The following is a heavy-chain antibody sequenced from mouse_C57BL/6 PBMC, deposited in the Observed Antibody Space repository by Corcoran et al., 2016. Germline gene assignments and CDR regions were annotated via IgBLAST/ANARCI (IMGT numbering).Heavy chain of an antibody. CDR1: GYAFSSYW. J-gene: IGHJ2*01. CDR3: AKRDGYSPFDY. V-gene: IGHV1-80*01. CDR2: IYPGDGDT. D-gene: IGHD2-3*01. Sequence: QVQLQQSGAELVKPGASVKISCKASGYAFSSYWMNWVKHRPGKGLEWIGQIYPGDGDTNYNGKFKGKATLTADKSSSTAYMQLSSLTSEDSAVYFCAKRDGYSPFDYWGQGTTLTVSS.